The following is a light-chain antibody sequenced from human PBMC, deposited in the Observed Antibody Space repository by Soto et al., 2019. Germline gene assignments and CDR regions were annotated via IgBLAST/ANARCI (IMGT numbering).Light chain of an antibody. CDR2: ATS. CDR1: QGLSGW. CDR3: LQAKTFPLT. Sequence: DIQMTQSPSSVSASVGDRVTITSRASQGLSGWLAWYQQKPGKAPRVLIYATSTLESGVPSRFSGSGSETDFTLTINSLQPEDFATYYCLQAKTFPLTFGAGTKVEIK. V-gene: IGKV1-12*01. J-gene: IGKJ4*01.